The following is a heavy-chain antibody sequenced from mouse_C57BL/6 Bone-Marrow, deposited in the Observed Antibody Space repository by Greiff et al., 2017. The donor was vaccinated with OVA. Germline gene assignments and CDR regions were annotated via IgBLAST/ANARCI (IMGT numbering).Heavy chain of an antibody. D-gene: IGHD2-3*01. Sequence: VQLQQPGAELVKPGASVKLSCKASGYTFTSYWMHWVKQRPGQGLEWIGMIHPTSGSTNYNEKFKSKATLTVAKSSSTAYMQLSSLTSEDSAVYYCARARLLLRKAWFAYWGQGTLGTVSA. J-gene: IGHJ3*01. CDR2: IHPTSGST. CDR1: GYTFTSYW. CDR3: ARARLLLRKAWFAY. V-gene: IGHV1-64*01.